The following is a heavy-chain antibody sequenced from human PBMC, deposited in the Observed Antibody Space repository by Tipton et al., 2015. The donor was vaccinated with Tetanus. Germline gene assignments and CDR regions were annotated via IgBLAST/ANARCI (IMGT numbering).Heavy chain of an antibody. Sequence: QSGAEVKKPGASVKVSCKASGYTFLNYGITWVRQAPGQGLEWMGWINTDNGNTNYAQKFQGRVTVTTATSTTTAYMELRSLRSDDTALYYCAREDYVTAVDYWGQGTLVTVSS. CDR3: AREDYVTAVDY. CDR1: GYTFLNYG. D-gene: IGHD2-21*02. V-gene: IGHV1-18*01. CDR2: INTDNGNT. J-gene: IGHJ4*02.